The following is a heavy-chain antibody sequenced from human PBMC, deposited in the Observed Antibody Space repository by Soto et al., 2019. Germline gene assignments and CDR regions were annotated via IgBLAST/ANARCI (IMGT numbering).Heavy chain of an antibody. Sequence: SETLSLTCTVSGGYISSYYWSWIRQPPGKGLEWIGYIYYSGSTNYNPSLKSRVTISVDTSKNQFSLKLSSVTAADTAVYYCARELVTTTSPVFDYWGQGTLVTVSS. J-gene: IGHJ4*02. V-gene: IGHV4-59*01. CDR1: GGYISSYY. CDR3: ARELVTTTSPVFDY. D-gene: IGHD4-4*01. CDR2: IYYSGST.